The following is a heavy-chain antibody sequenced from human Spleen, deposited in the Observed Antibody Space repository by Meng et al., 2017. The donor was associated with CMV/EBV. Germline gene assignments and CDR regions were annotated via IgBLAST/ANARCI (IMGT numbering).Heavy chain of an antibody. Sequence: GESLKISCAASGFNFSNYNMHWVRQAPGKGPEWVSSISSSSSYIYYADSVKGRFTISRDNAKNSVFLQMKSLRTEDTAVYYCARGPKGNGAPFDYWGQGNLVTVSS. CDR1: GFNFSNYN. V-gene: IGHV3-21*06. J-gene: IGHJ4*02. D-gene: IGHD1-1*01. CDR2: ISSSSSYI. CDR3: ARGPKGNGAPFDY.